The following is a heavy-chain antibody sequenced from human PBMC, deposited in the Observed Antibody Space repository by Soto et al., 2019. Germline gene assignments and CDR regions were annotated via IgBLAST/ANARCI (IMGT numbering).Heavy chain of an antibody. CDR2: IIPVFGTP. CDR1: GGTFSSYA. CDR3: ARGLSTNFLIHV. D-gene: IGHD2-8*01. V-gene: IGHV1-69*18. Sequence: QVQLVQSGAEVKKPGSSVKVSCKTSGGTFSSYAFNWVRRAPGQGLEWMGRIIPVFGTPNFAQKFQGRVTFTADASTTTTYMELTSLTSEDTAIYSCARGLSTNFLIHVWGPGTSVTVSS. J-gene: IGHJ6*02.